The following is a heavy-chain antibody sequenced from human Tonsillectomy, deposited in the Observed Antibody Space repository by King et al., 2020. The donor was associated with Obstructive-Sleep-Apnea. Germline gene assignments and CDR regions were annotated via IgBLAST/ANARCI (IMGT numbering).Heavy chain of an antibody. CDR1: GGSISSYY. J-gene: IGHJ6*02. V-gene: IGHV4-59*01. Sequence: HVQLQESGPGLVKPSETLSLTCTVSGGSISSYYWSWIRQPPGKGLEWIGYIYYSGSTNYNPSLKSRVTISVDTSKNQFSLKLSSVTAADTAVYYCARGSSYDILTGYFEAPYYYYGMDVWGQGTTVTVSS. CDR2: IYYSGST. D-gene: IGHD3-9*01. CDR3: ARGSSYDILTGYFEAPYYYYGMDV.